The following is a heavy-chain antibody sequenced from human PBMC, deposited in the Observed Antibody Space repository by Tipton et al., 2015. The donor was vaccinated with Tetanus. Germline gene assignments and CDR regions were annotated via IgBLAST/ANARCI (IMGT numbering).Heavy chain of an antibody. J-gene: IGHJ4*02. D-gene: IGHD6-13*01. V-gene: IGHV4-61*05. CDR1: GGSISSSNYY. Sequence: TLSLTCTVSGGSISSSNYYWGWIRQPPGRGLEWIGYIYYSGSTNYNPSLKSRVTISVDTSKNQFSLKLSSVTAADTAVYYCAGGGIAAAGGGLDYWGQGTLVTVSS. CDR2: IYYSGST. CDR3: AGGGIAAAGGGLDY.